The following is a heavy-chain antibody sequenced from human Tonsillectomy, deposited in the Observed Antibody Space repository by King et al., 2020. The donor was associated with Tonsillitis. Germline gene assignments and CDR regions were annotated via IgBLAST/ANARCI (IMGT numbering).Heavy chain of an antibody. V-gene: IGHV3-30*18. CDR2: ISYDGSNK. CDR1: GFTFSSYG. D-gene: IGHD4-23*01. Sequence: VQLVESGGGVVQPGRSLRLSCAASGFTFSSYGMHWVRQAPGKGLEWVALISYDGSNKYYADSVKGRFTISRDNSKNTLYLQMNSLRAEDTAVYYCANHYGGNSLPFAYWGQGTLVTVSS. CDR3: ANHYGGNSLPFAY. J-gene: IGHJ4*02.